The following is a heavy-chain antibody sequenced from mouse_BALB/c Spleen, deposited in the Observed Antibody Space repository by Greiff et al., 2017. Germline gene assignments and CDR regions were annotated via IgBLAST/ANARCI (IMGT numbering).Heavy chain of an antibody. CDR1: GFSFTGYG. V-gene: IGHV2-6-7*01. Sequence: VKLMESGPVLVAPSHSLSITCTASGFSFTGYGVNWVRQPPGKGLEWLGTLWGDGSTDYNSALKSRLSISKENSKSQVFLRMNSLQTDDTARYYCARDRGLRRFSYYAMDYWGQGTSVTVSS. CDR2: LWGDGST. CDR3: ARDRGLRRFSYYAMDY. J-gene: IGHJ4*01. D-gene: IGHD2-4*01.